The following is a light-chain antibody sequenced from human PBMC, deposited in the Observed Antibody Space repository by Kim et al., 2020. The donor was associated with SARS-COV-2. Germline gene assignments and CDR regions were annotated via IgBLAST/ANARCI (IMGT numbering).Light chain of an antibody. CDR3: QQYNRWST. CDR2: DSS. CDR1: QNVNIN. J-gene: IGKJ5*01. Sequence: IVMTQSPATLSVSPGERATLSCRASQNVNINLAWYQQKPGQAPRLLIYDSSTRATGIPARFSGSGSGTEFTLTISSLQSEDFAVYYCQQYNRWSTFGQGTRLEIK. V-gene: IGKV3-15*01.